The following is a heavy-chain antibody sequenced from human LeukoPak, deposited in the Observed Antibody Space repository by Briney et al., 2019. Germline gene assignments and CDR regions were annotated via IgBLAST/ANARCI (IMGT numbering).Heavy chain of an antibody. J-gene: IGHJ4*02. CDR3: AKRGCDTTTCSYYFDY. D-gene: IGHD2-2*01. CDR2: IGSGGSGGT. Sequence: GGSLRLSCAASGFTFSSYSMSWVRQVPGKGLEWVSVIGSGGSGGTSSADSVRGRFTMSRDDSKNTLFLQMNSLRAEDTAVYYCAKRGCDTTTCSYYFDYWGRGTLVTVSS. V-gene: IGHV3-23*01. CDR1: GFTFSSYS.